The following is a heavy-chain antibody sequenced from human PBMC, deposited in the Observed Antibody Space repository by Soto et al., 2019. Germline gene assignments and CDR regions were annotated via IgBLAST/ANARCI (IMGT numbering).Heavy chain of an antibody. CDR1: GGSISSSNW. J-gene: IGHJ5*02. CDR3: ASKTSGYQRGWFDP. CDR2: IYHRGST. D-gene: IGHD3-22*01. V-gene: IGHV4-4*02. Sequence: QVQLQESGPGLVKPSGTLSLTCAVSGGSISSSNWRGWVRQPPGKGLEWIGEIYHRGSTNYNPSLKSRVTISVDKSKNQFSLRLSSVTAADTAVYYCASKTSGYQRGWFDPWGQGTLVTVSS.